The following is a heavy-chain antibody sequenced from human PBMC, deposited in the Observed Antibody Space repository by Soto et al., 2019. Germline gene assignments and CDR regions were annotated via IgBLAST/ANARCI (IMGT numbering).Heavy chain of an antibody. D-gene: IGHD3-10*01. CDR3: ARDIITVIGGEIYYYFGMDV. Sequence: SETLSLTCAVNGGSLREYYWSWLRQPPGKGLEWVGEINQSGTTNYNPSLKRGINISIKTPRNQSSRNRSSVTPADTATYYCARDIITVIGGEIYYYFGMDVWGQGTTVTVSS. CDR2: INQSGTT. CDR1: GGSLREYY. J-gene: IGHJ6*02. V-gene: IGHV4-34*01.